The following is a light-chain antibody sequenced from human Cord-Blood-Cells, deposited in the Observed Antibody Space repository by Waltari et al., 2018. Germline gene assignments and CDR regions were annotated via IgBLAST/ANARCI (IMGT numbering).Light chain of an antibody. J-gene: IGLJ3*02. CDR1: STDVGGYNY. CDR3: SSYTSSSTLV. V-gene: IGLV2-14*03. Sequence: QSALTQPASVSGPPGQSITLPCPGTSTDVGGYNYVSWYQHHPGKAPKLMIYDVSNRPAGVSNRCSGSKSGNTASLTISGLRAEDEADYYCSSYTSSSTLVFGGGTKLTVL. CDR2: DVS.